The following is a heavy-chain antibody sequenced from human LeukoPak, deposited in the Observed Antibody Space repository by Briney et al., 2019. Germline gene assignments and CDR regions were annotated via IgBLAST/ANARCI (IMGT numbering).Heavy chain of an antibody. J-gene: IGHJ3*01. CDR3: ARGDTLSDLNAFDF. CDR1: GFTCSTYT. V-gene: IGHV3-48*02. CDR2: ITVSSST. Sequence: PGGSLRLSCAASGFTCSTYTMNWVRQAPGKGLEWLSYITVSSSTYYADSVQGRFTISRDNAKNSLYLQMNSLRDEDTAVYYCARGDTLSDLNAFDFWGQGTMVTVSS.